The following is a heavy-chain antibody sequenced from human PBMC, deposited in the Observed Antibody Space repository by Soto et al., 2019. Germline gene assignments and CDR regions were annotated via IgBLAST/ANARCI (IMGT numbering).Heavy chain of an antibody. Sequence: PGGSLRLSCEVSGFIFSEYQFNWVRQAPGKGLEWVSYIGKNGRDIYDADSVKGRFTISRDDDKSTLYLEMNSLRAEDTAVYYCVRAPGPMYYAMDAWGHGTMVTPSS. J-gene: IGHJ6*02. V-gene: IGHV3-48*03. D-gene: IGHD2-8*01. CDR2: IGKNGRDI. CDR3: VRAPGPMYYAMDA. CDR1: GFIFSEYQ.